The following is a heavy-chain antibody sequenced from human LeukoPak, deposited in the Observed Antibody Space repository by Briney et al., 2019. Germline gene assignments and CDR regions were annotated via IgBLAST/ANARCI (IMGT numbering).Heavy chain of an antibody. CDR1: GYTFTGYY. D-gene: IGHD1-26*01. CDR2: INPNSGGT. V-gene: IGHV1-2*06. CDR3: ARDREPEVYYMDV. Sequence: ASVKVSCKASGYTFTGYYMHWVRQAPGQGLEWMGRINPNSGGTNYAQKFQGRVTITTDESTSTAYMELSSLRSEDTAVYYCARDREPEVYYMDVWGKGTTVTVSS. J-gene: IGHJ6*03.